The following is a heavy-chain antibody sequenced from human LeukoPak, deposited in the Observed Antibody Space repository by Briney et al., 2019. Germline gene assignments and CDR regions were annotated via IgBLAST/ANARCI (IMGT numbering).Heavy chain of an antibody. CDR1: GYTFTIYY. CDR2: INPSGGST. CDR3: ARDYTRSGSYSPPGY. J-gene: IGHJ4*02. V-gene: IGHV1-46*01. Sequence: ASVKVSCKASGYTFTIYYMHWVRQAPGQGLEWMGIINPSGGSTSYAQKFQGRVTMTRDTSTSTVYMELSSLRSEDTAVYYCARDYTRSGSYSPPGYWGQGTLVTVSS. D-gene: IGHD1-26*01.